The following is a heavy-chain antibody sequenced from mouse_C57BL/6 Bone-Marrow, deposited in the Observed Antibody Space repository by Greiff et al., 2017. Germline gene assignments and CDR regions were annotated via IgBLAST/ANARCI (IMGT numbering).Heavy chain of an antibody. CDR1: GYTFTSYG. J-gene: IGHJ1*03. Sequence: QVQLKQSGAELARPGASVKLSCKASGYTFTSYGISWVKQRTGQGLEWIGEIYPRSGNTYYNEKFKGKATLTADKSSRTAYMELRSLTSEDSAVYFCARSLGRGWYFDVWGKGTTVTVSS. V-gene: IGHV1-81*01. D-gene: IGHD4-1*01. CDR3: ARSLGRGWYFDV. CDR2: IYPRSGNT.